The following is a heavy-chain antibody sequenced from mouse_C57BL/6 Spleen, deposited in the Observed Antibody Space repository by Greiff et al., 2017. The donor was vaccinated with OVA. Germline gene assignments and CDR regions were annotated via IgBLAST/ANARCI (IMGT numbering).Heavy chain of an antibody. CDR2: ISDGGSYT. CDR1: GFTFSSYA. CDR3: ARDSNYAYCDY. V-gene: IGHV5-4*01. Sequence: EVMLVESGGGLVKPGGSLKLSCAASGFTFSSYAMSWVRQTPEKRLEWVATISDGGSYTYYPDNVKGRFTISRDNAKNNLYLQMSHLKSEDTAMYYCARDSNYAYCDYWGQGTTLTVSS. D-gene: IGHD2-5*01. J-gene: IGHJ2*01.